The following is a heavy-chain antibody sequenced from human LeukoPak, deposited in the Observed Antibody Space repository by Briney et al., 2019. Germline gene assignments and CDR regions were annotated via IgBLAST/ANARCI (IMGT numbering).Heavy chain of an antibody. D-gene: IGHD2-15*01. CDR3: TRGYWLNFYYYGMDV. J-gene: IGHJ6*02. Sequence: PSETLPLTCTVSGGSINSYHWSWIRQPPGKGLEWIGYFYYSGSTNYNPSLKSRVTISGDTSKNQFSLKVSSVTAADTAVYYCTRGYWLNFYYYGMDVWGQGTTVTDSS. CDR1: GGSINSYH. CDR2: FYYSGST. V-gene: IGHV4-59*01.